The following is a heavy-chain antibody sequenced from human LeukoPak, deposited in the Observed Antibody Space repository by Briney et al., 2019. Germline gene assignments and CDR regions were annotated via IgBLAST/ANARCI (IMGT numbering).Heavy chain of an antibody. Sequence: SGTLSLTCAVYGGSFSGYYWSWIRQPPGKGLEWIGYIYYSGSTNYSPSLKSRLTISVDTSKNQFSLKLSSVTAADTAVYYCARSYGSSGLGYFDLWGRGTLVTVSS. CDR2: IYYSGST. CDR3: ARSYGSSGLGYFDL. D-gene: IGHD6-13*01. V-gene: IGHV4-59*01. CDR1: GGSFSGYY. J-gene: IGHJ2*01.